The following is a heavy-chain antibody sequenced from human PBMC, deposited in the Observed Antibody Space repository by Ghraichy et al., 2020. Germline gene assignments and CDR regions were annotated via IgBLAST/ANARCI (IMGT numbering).Heavy chain of an antibody. V-gene: IGHV4-39*01. CDR3: ARHNEPIWNFDY. CDR1: GGSISSSRYY. D-gene: IGHD1-1*01. Sequence: SETLSLTCTVSGGSISSSRYYWGWIRQPPGKGLEWIGSIYYSGNTYYNPSLKSRVTISVDTSKRQFSLKLSSVAAADTAVYYCARHNEPIWNFDYWGQGTLVTVSS. CDR2: IYYSGNT. J-gene: IGHJ4*02.